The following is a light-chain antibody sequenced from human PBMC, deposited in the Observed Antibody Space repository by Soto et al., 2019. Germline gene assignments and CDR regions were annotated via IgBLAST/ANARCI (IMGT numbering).Light chain of an antibody. V-gene: IGLV1-44*01. CDR3: AAWDDSLNGVV. CDR2: SNN. CDR1: SSNIGSNT. J-gene: IGLJ2*01. Sequence: QSVLTQPPSASGTPGQRVTISCSGSSSNIGSNTVNWYQQLQGTAPKLLIYSNNQRPSGDPDRFSGSKSGTSASLAISGLQSEDEADYYCAAWDDSLNGVVFGGGTQLTVL.